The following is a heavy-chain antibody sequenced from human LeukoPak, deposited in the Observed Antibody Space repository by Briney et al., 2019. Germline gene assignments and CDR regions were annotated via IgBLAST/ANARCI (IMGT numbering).Heavy chain of an antibody. Sequence: ESGGSLRLSCAASGFTFSNYAMSWVRQAPGKGLEWVSSITNGGTPCYADSVKGQFTISRDNSNNMLYLQMNSLRAEDTAVYYCARGIAAEKIDWFDPWGQGNLVTVSS. V-gene: IGHV3-23*01. J-gene: IGHJ5*02. D-gene: IGHD6-13*01. CDR3: ARGIAAEKIDWFDP. CDR2: ITNGGTP. CDR1: GFTFSNYA.